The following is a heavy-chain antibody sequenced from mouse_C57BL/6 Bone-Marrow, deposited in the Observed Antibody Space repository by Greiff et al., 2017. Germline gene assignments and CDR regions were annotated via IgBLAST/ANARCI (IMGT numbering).Heavy chain of an antibody. J-gene: IGHJ1*03. V-gene: IGHV14-2*01. CDR3: AIITTVLRGYFDV. D-gene: IGHD1-1*01. Sequence: EVQLQQSGAELVKPGASVKLSCTASGFNIKDYYMHWVKQRTEQGLEWIGRIDPEDGETKYAPKFQGKATLTVDTSSNTAYLQLSSLTSDDTAVYYCAIITTVLRGYFDVWGTGTTVTVSS. CDR1: GFNIKDYY. CDR2: IDPEDGET.